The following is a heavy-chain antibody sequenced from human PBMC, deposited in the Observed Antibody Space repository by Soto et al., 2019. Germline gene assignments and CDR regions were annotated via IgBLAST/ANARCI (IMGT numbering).Heavy chain of an antibody. CDR3: ARGSRIAARLSYMDV. D-gene: IGHD6-6*01. J-gene: IGHJ6*03. CDR1: GGSFSGYY. V-gene: IGHV4-34*01. Sequence: SETLSLTCAVYGGSFSGYYWSWIRQPPGKGLEWIGEINHSGSTNYNPSLKSRVTIPVDTSKNQFSLKLSSVTAADTAVYYCARGSRIAARLSYMDVWGKGTTVTVSS. CDR2: INHSGST.